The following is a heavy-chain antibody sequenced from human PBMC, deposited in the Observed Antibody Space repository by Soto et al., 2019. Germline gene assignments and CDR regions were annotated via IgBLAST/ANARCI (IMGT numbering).Heavy chain of an antibody. J-gene: IGHJ4*02. Sequence: QVQLVESGGGVVQPGRSLRLSCAASGFTFNHYGMHWVRQAPGKGLEWVAVISYDGSNKHYADSVKGRFTFSRDNSKKALYLQMNSLRAEGTAVYYCAKDGRVGLLGWSSGWYDYWGQGTLVTVSS. D-gene: IGHD6-19*01. CDR3: AKDGRVGLLGWSSGWYDY. CDR2: ISYDGSNK. CDR1: GFTFNHYG. V-gene: IGHV3-30*18.